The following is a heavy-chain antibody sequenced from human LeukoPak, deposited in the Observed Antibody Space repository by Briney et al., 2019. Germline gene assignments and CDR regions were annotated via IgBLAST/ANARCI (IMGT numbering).Heavy chain of an antibody. J-gene: IGHJ4*02. D-gene: IGHD4-17*01. CDR1: GGSISSGGYY. CDR2: IYYSGST. CDR3: ARFDYGDYVLDY. Sequence: SQTLSLTCTVSGGSISSGGYYWSWIRQHPGKGLEWIGYIYYSGSTYYNPSLKSRVTISVDTSKNQLSLKLSSVTAADTAVYYCARFDYGDYVLDYWGQGTLVTVSS. V-gene: IGHV4-31*03.